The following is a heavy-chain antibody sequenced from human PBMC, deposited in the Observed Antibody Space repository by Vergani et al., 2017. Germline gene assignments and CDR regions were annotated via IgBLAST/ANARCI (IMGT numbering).Heavy chain of an antibody. J-gene: IGHJ3*01. V-gene: IGHV3-9*01. CDR3: TKGSVYYHDSAGHGYDPYTGFDL. CDR2: ISWNSGAG. Sequence: EVDLVESGGGLAQPGGSLRLSCEASGITFWKFGMHWVRQGPGKGLEWVSGISWNSGAGDDADSVRGRFTISRDNAKNSLFLEMNSLRFEDTAVYFCTKGSVYYHDSAGHGYDPYTGFDLWGQGTLVTVSS. D-gene: IGHD5-12*01. CDR1: GITFWKFG.